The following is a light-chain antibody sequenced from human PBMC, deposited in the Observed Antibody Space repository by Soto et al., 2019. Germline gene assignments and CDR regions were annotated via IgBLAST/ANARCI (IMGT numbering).Light chain of an antibody. CDR3: SSYTSSSTLYVV. V-gene: IGLV2-14*01. CDR2: DVS. Sequence: QSALTQPASVSGSPGQSITISCTGTSSDVSGYNYVSWYQQHPGKAPKLMIYDVSNRPSGVSNRFSGSKSGNTASLTISGLQAEDEADYYCSSYTSSSTLYVVFGGRTKLTVL. J-gene: IGLJ2*01. CDR1: SSDVSGYNY.